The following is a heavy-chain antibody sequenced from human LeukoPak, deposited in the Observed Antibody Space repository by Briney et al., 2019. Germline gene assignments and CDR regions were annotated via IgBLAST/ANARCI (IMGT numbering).Heavy chain of an antibody. CDR2: ISSSSSYI. J-gene: IGHJ4*02. V-gene: IGHV3-21*01. CDR1: GFTFSSYS. CDR3: ARVVDTEPFYDY. Sequence: TGGSLRLSCAASGFTFSSYSMNWVRQAPGKGLEWVSSISSSSSYIYYADSVKGRFTISRDNAKNSLYLQMNSLRAEDTAVYYCARVVDTEPFYDYWGQGTLVTVSS. D-gene: IGHD5-18*01.